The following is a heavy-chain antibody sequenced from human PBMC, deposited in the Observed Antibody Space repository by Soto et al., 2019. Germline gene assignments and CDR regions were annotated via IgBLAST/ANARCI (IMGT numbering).Heavy chain of an antibody. D-gene: IGHD3-10*01. J-gene: IGHJ3*02. V-gene: IGHV1-2*04. CDR3: GSCVYGSGSYCAFDI. Sequence: QVQLVQSGAEVKKPGASVKVSCKASGYTFTGYYMHWVRQAPGQGLEWMGWINPNSGGTNYAQKFQGWVTMTRETAFSTAYMELSRLRSTDTAVYYCGSCVYGSGSYCAFDIWGQGTMVTVSS. CDR2: INPNSGGT. CDR1: GYTFTGYY.